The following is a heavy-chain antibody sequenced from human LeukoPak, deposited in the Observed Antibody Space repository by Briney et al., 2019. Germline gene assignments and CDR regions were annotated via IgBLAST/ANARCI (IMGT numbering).Heavy chain of an antibody. D-gene: IGHD6-19*01. J-gene: IGHJ4*02. CDR1: GLTFSSYA. V-gene: IGHV3-30*02. CDR2: IRYDGSNK. CDR3: AKDAPIAVAGTGGFDY. Sequence: PGGSLRLSCAASGLTFSSYAMHWVRQAPGRGLEWVAFIRYDGSNKYYADSVKGRFTISRDNSKNTLYLQMNSLRGEDTAVYYCAKDAPIAVAGTGGFDYWGQGTLVTVSS.